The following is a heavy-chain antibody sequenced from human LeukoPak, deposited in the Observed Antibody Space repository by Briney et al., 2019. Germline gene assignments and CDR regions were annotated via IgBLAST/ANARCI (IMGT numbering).Heavy chain of an antibody. CDR1: GGSFSGYY. D-gene: IGHD3-3*01. CDR2: INHSGST. Sequence: SETLSLTCAVYGGSFSGYYWSWIRQPPGKGLEWIGEINHSGSTNYNPSLKSRVTISVDTSNNQFSLKLSSVTAADTAVYYCARGPRFLEWLLLGYYGMDVWGQGTTVTVSS. V-gene: IGHV4-34*01. CDR3: ARGPRFLEWLLLGYYGMDV. J-gene: IGHJ6*02.